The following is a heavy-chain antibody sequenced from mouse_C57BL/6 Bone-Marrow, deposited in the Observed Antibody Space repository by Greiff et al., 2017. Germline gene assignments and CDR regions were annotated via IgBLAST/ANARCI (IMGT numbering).Heavy chain of an antibody. CDR1: GYTFTSYG. J-gene: IGHJ1*03. Sequence: VQLQQSGAELARPGASVKLSCKASGYTFTSYGISWVKQRTGQGLEWIGEIYPRSGNTYYNEKFKGKATLTADKSSSTAYMELRSLTSEDSAVYFCARVALYDYERYMDVWGTGTTGTDAS. D-gene: IGHD2-4*01. CDR3: ARVALYDYERYMDV. CDR2: IYPRSGNT. V-gene: IGHV1-81*01.